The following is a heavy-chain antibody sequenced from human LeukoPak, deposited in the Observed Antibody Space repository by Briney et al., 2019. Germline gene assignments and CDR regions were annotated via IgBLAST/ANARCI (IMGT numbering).Heavy chain of an antibody. J-gene: IGHJ4*02. V-gene: IGHV1-2*02. D-gene: IGHD4-23*01. Sequence: ASVKVSCKAPGYTFTGYYMHWVRQAPGQGLEWMGWINPNSGGTNYAQKFQGRVTMTRDTSISTAYMELSRLRSEDTAVYYCASQFYGGNLGYWGQATLVTVSS. CDR3: ASQFYGGNLGY. CDR1: GYTFTGYY. CDR2: INPNSGGT.